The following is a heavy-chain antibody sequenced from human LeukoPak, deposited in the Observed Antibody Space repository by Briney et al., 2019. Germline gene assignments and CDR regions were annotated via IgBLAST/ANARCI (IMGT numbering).Heavy chain of an antibody. CDR2: IYYSGST. V-gene: IGHV4-61*01. CDR1: GGSVSSGNYY. D-gene: IGHD1-26*01. CDR3: ARVGESGSDY. Sequence: SETLSLTCTVSGGSVSSGNYYWSWIRQPPGKGLEWIGYIYYSGSTNYNPSLKSRVTISVDTSKNQFSLKLSSVTAADTAVYYCARVGESGSDYWGQGTLVTVSS. J-gene: IGHJ4*02.